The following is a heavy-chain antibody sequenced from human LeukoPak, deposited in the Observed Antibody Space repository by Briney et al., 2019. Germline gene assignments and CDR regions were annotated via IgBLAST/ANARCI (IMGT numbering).Heavy chain of an antibody. CDR2: ISGSGGSK. V-gene: IGHV3-23*01. D-gene: IGHD2-21*02. CDR3: AKGGYCGGDCNYYYYYYMDV. CDR1: GFIFSSYA. J-gene: IGHJ6*03. Sequence: GGSLRLSCAASGFIFSSYAMSWVRQAPGKGLEWVSAISGSGGSKYYADSLKGRFTIPRDNSKNTLYLQMNSLRAEDTAVYYCAKGGYCGGDCNYYYYYYMDVWGKGTTVTVSS.